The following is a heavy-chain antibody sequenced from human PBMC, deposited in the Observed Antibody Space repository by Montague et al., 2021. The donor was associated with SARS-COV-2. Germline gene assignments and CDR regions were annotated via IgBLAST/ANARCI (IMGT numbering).Heavy chain of an antibody. V-gene: IGHV4-59*05. CDR2: IYYSGST. J-gene: IGHJ4*02. Sequence: SETLSLTCTVSGGSISSNYWNWIRQPPGKGLEWIGSIYYSGSTYYNPSLKSRVTISVDTSKNQFSLKLSSVTAADTAVYYCARHPLGYCSSTSCHVGWGQGTLVTVSS. D-gene: IGHD2-2*01. CDR1: GGSISSNY. CDR3: ARHPLGYCSSTSCHVG.